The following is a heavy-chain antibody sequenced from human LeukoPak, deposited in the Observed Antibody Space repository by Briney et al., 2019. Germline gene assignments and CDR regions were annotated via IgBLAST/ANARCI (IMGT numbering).Heavy chain of an antibody. J-gene: IGHJ4*02. CDR2: IYSGGST. D-gene: IGHD6-19*01. CDR1: GFTVSSNY. CDR3: ATSSGWYRFDY. Sequence: PGGSLRLSCAASGFTVSSNYMSWVRRAPGKGLEWVSVIYSGGSTYYADSVKGRFTISRDNSKNTLYLQMNSLRAEDTAVYYCATSSGWYRFDYWGQGTLVTVSS. V-gene: IGHV3-66*01.